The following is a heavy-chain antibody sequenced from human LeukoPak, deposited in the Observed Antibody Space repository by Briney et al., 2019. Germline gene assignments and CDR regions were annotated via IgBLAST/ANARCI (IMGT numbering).Heavy chain of an antibody. CDR2: INPNSGGT. V-gene: IGHV1-2*02. J-gene: IGHJ4*02. Sequence: ASVKVSCKASGYTFTSYGISWVRQAPGQGLEWMGWINPNSGGTNYAQKFQGRVTMTRDTSISTAYMELSRLRSDDTAVYYCAPLSGYSYGLWGQGTLVTVSS. D-gene: IGHD5-18*01. CDR1: GYTFTSYG. CDR3: APLSGYSYGL.